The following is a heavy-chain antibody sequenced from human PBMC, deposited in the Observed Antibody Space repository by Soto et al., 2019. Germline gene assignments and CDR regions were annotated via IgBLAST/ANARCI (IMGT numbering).Heavy chain of an antibody. CDR2: IGPYNAKT. D-gene: IGHD3-10*01. CDR3: ARDLDGSGSYYTDF. V-gene: IGHV1-18*01. Sequence: ASVKVSCKASNYAFSHYGISWVRLAPGQGLEWMGWIGPYNAKTNYAQKLQGRVTMTTDTSTNTAYMELRSLRSDDTAVYYCARDLDGSGSYYTDFWGQGTLVTVSS. CDR1: NYAFSHYG. J-gene: IGHJ4*02.